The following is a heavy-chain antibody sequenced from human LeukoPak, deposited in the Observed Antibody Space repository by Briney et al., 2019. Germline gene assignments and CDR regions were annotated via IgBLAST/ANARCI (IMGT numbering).Heavy chain of an antibody. V-gene: IGHV4-61*02. CDR1: GGSISSGSYY. D-gene: IGHD3-16*01. CDR3: ARGWGARFDY. J-gene: IGHJ4*02. Sequence: PSETLSLTCTVSGGSISSGSYYWSWIRQPAGKGLEWIGRIYTSGSTNYNPSLKSRVTISVDTSKNQFSLKLSSVTAADTAVYYCARGWGARFDYWGRGTLVTVSS. CDR2: IYTSGST.